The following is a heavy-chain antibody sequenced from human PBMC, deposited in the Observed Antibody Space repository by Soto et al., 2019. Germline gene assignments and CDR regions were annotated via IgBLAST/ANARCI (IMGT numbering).Heavy chain of an antibody. V-gene: IGHV3-23*01. CDR3: AKGGPPYSREASDY. CDR2: ISGSGCST. Sequence: PVEPLQLSLAASVFPFSRYSMSWVRTAPGKGLEWVSAISGSGCSTYYADSVKGRFTISRDNSKNTLYLQMNSLRAEDTAVYYCAKGGPPYSREASDYWGQGNLVTFS. CDR1: VFPFSRYS. D-gene: IGHD6-13*01. J-gene: IGHJ4*02.